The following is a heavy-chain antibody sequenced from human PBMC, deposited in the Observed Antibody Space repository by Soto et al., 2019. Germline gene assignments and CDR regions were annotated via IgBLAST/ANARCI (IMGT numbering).Heavy chain of an antibody. D-gene: IGHD1-26*01. CDR2: IHGSGETT. V-gene: IGHV3-23*01. Sequence: PVGSLRLSCAASGFTFSTYPMTWVRQARGKGLEWVSSIHGSGETTYYAESVKGRFIISRDNSKNTLYLQMDSLRVDDTAVYFCARRSSGSYYAAFDVWGQGTVVTVSS. CDR1: GFTFSTYP. J-gene: IGHJ3*01. CDR3: ARRSSGSYYAAFDV.